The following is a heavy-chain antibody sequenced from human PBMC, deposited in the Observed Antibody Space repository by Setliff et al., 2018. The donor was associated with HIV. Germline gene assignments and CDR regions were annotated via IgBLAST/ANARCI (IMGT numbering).Heavy chain of an antibody. CDR3: VKGDCTSSSCELES. CDR1: GFTFDDYA. J-gene: IGHJ4*02. Sequence: GGSLRLSCVGSGFTFDDYAMHWVRQAPGKGLGWVSAINWNSGSIGYAVSVMGRFTVSRDNAKNSLYLQMNSLRTEDTALYYCVKGDCTSSSCELESWGQGTLVTVSS. CDR2: INWNSGSI. D-gene: IGHD2-2*01. V-gene: IGHV3-9*01.